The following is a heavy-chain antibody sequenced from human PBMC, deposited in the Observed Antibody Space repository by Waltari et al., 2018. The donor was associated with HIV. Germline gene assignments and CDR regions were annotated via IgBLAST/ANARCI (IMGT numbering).Heavy chain of an antibody. CDR3: ARRRDYDNSGHYYYFDY. CDR1: GASLSRGGYS. CDR2: IYYSGST. J-gene: IGHJ4*02. D-gene: IGHD3-22*01. V-gene: IGHV4-31*03. Sequence: QVQLQESGPGLVKPSQTLSLTCPLSGASLSRGGYSWVWNRPHPGKGLEWIGYIYYSGSTYYNPSLKSRVTISVDTSKNQFSLKMTSVTAADTAVYYCARRRDYDNSGHYYYFDYWGQGALVTVSS.